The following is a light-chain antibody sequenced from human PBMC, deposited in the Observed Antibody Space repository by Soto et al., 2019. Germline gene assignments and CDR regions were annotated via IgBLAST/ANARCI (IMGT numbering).Light chain of an antibody. J-gene: IGKJ1*01. CDR1: QSVSTW. V-gene: IGKV1-5*01. Sequence: DIQMTQSPSTLSASVGDRVTITCLASQSVSTWLAWYQQKPGKATKVLIYDASSLASGVPSRFSGSGSGTEFPLTINSLQTDDFATYFCQQYNSYWTFGQGTKVDIK. CDR3: QQYNSYWT. CDR2: DAS.